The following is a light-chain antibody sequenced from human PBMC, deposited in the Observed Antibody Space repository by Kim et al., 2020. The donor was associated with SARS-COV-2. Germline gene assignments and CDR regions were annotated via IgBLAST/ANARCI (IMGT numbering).Light chain of an antibody. V-gene: IGLV3-19*01. CDR1: SLRVYY. CDR2: DKN. J-gene: IGLJ2*01. Sequence: SSELTQYPAVSVALGQTVTITCQGDSLRVYYASWYQQKPGQAPLLVFYDKNSRPSGIPDRVSGSSSGNTASLTITGAQAEDEADYYCNSRDSSGYHVVFGGGTKVTVL. CDR3: NSRDSSGYHVV.